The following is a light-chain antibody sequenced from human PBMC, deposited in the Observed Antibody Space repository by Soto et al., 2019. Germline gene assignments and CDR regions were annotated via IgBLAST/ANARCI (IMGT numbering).Light chain of an antibody. Sequence: EIVLTQYPATLPLSPGDRATLSCRASQSVTTFLAWYQQKPGQAPRLLIYDASDRAPGIPARFSGSGSATDFTLTINNLEPEDFAVYYCQQRSNWPPSITFGQGTRLEIK. J-gene: IGKJ5*01. V-gene: IGKV3-11*01. CDR3: QQRSNWPPSIT. CDR2: DAS. CDR1: QSVTTF.